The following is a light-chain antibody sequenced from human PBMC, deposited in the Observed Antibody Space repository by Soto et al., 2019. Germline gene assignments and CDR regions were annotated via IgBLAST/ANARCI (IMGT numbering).Light chain of an antibody. CDR1: NSDIGGYNF. V-gene: IGLV2-8*01. J-gene: IGLJ2*01. CDR2: EVS. CDR3: SSYAGRNNVVV. Sequence: QSALTQPPSASGSPGQSVTISCTGTNSDIGGYNFVSWYQHHPGKAPKLMIYEVSKRPSGVPDRFSGSKSGNTASLTVSGLQAEDEADYFCSSYAGRNNVVVFGGGTKLTVL.